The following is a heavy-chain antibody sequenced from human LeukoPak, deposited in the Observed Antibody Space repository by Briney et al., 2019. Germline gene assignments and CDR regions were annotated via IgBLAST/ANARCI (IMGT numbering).Heavy chain of an antibody. D-gene: IGHD3-16*02. CDR2: INPNSGGT. Sequence: ASVKVSCKASGYTFTGYYMDWVRQAPGQGLEWMGWINPNSGGTNYAQKFQGRVTMTRDTSISTAYMELSRLRSDDTAVYYCARDPLMITFGGVIGSTYYFDYWGQGTLVTVSS. J-gene: IGHJ4*02. CDR3: ARDPLMITFGGVIGSTYYFDY. V-gene: IGHV1-2*02. CDR1: GYTFTGYY.